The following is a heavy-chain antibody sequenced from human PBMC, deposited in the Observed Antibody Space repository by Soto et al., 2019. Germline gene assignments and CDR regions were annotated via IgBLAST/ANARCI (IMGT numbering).Heavy chain of an antibody. V-gene: IGHV3-13*01. D-gene: IGHD3-10*01. Sequence: GGSLRLSCAASGFTFSSYDMHWVRQATGKGLEWVSAIGTAGDTYYPGSVKGRFTISRENAKNSLYLQMNSLRAGDTAVYYCARGGYGSGSYSPDYGMDVWGQGTTVTVSS. CDR1: GFTFSSYD. CDR2: IGTAGDT. CDR3: ARGGYGSGSYSPDYGMDV. J-gene: IGHJ6*02.